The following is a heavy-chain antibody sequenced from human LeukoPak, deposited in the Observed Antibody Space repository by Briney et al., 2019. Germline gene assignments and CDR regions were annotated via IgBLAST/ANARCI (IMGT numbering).Heavy chain of an antibody. V-gene: IGHV3-7*01. Sequence: AGSLSLSCAASGFTFSSHWMSWVRHAPGKGLEWVANINLDGSEKYYVDSVKGRFTISRDNAKNSLYLKMNSLRAEDTAVYFCAREGVVVGMEGFDYWGQGTLVTVSS. D-gene: IGHD3-22*01. CDR3: AREGVVVGMEGFDY. J-gene: IGHJ4*02. CDR2: INLDGSEK. CDR1: GFTFSSHW.